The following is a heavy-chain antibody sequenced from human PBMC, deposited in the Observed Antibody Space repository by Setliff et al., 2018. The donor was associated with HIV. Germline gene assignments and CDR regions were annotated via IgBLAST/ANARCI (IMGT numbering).Heavy chain of an antibody. CDR1: GGSIFSSSYY. Sequence: SETLSLTCTVSGGSIFSSSYYWGWIRQPPGKGLEWIGTMYARGTTYNHPSLKSRVTFSADASKNQFSLNLNSVTATDTAVYYCVRQGLTMNRGVPAPILYYFDYWGQGILVTVSS. CDR3: VRQGLTMNRGVPAPILYYFDY. J-gene: IGHJ4*02. D-gene: IGHD3-10*01. V-gene: IGHV4-39*01. CDR2: MYARGTT.